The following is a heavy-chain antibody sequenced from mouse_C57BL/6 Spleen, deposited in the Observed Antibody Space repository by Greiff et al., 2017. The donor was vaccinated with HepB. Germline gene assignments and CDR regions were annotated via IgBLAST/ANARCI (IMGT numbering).Heavy chain of an antibody. CDR1: GFTFTDYY. CDR2: IRNKANGYTT. J-gene: IGHJ2*01. D-gene: IGHD1-1*01. Sequence: VKLVESGGGLVQPGGSLSLSCAASGFTFTDYYMSWVRQPPGKALEWLGFIRNKANGYTTEYSASVKGRFTISRDNSQSILYLQMNALRAEDSATYYCARYRGFYYYGSSPYYFDYWGQGTTLTVSS. CDR3: ARYRGFYYYGSSPYYFDY. V-gene: IGHV7-3*01.